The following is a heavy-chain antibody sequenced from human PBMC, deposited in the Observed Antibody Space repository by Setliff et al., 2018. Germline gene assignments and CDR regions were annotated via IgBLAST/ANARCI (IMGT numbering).Heavy chain of an antibody. CDR1: GFTFSSYA. D-gene: IGHD2-15*01. Sequence: GGSLRLSCAASGFTFSSYAMSWVRQAPGKGLEWVSAISGSGGSTYYADSVKGRFTISRDNSKNTVYLEMNSLRAEDTAVYYCVKRGPYCSGGTCHYYFDYWGQGTLVTVSS. CDR2: ISGSGGST. J-gene: IGHJ4*02. V-gene: IGHV3-23*01. CDR3: VKRGPYCSGGTCHYYFDY.